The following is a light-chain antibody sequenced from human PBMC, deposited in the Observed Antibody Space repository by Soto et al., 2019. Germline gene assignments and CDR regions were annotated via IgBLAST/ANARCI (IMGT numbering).Light chain of an antibody. CDR3: QQYNNWPLT. Sequence: EIVITQSPATLSVSPGERATLSCRASQSVSSNYLAWYQQKPGQAPRLLIYGASNRATGIPDRFSGSGSGTEFTLSISSLQSEDFAVYYCQQYNNWPLTFGGGTKVDI. CDR1: QSVSSN. CDR2: GAS. V-gene: IGKV3D-15*01. J-gene: IGKJ4*01.